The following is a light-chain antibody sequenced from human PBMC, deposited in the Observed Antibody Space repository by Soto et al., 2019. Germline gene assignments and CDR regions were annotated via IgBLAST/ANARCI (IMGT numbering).Light chain of an antibody. CDR1: SSDVGGYNY. V-gene: IGLV2-14*01. CDR3: SSYTSSSTEV. Sequence: QSVLTQPASVSGSPGQSITISCTGTSSDVGGYNYVSCYQQHPGKAPKLMISEVSNRPSGVSNRFSGSKSGNTASLTISGLQAEDEADYYCSSYTSSSTEVFGTGTKGTVL. CDR2: EVS. J-gene: IGLJ1*01.